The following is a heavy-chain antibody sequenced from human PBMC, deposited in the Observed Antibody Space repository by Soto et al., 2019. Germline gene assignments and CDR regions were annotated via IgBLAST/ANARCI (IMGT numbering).Heavy chain of an antibody. Sequence: GASVKVSCKASGGTFSSYAISWVRQAPGQGLEWMGGIIPIFGTANYAQKFQGRVTITADESTSTAYMELSSLRSEDTAVYYCARVQVVLRYFDWPEPNYGIDVWGQGTTVTVSS. J-gene: IGHJ6*02. CDR3: ARVQVVLRYFDWPEPNYGIDV. CDR1: GGTFSSYA. CDR2: IIPIFGTA. V-gene: IGHV1-69*13. D-gene: IGHD3-9*01.